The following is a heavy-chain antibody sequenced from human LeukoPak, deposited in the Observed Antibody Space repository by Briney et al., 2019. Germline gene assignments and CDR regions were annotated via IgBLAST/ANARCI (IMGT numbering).Heavy chain of an antibody. V-gene: IGHV3-7*01. Sequence: GGSLRLSCAASGLTFSSYWMSWVRQAPGKGLEWVANIKQDGSETYYLGSVKGRFTISRDNAKSSLYLQMNSLRPEDTAVYYCASHHAYRYDYWGQGALVTVSS. J-gene: IGHJ4*02. CDR1: GLTFSSYW. CDR2: IKQDGSET. D-gene: IGHD5-18*01. CDR3: ASHHAYRYDY.